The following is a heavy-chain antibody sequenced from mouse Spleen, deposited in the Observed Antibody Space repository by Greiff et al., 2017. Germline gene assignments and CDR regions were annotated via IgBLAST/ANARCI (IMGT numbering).Heavy chain of an antibody. CDR2: IDPETGGT. CDR1: GYTFTDYE. Sequence: QVQLKQSGAELVRPGASVTLSCKASGYTFTDYEMHWVKQTPVHGLEWIGAIDPETGGTAYNQKFKGKAILTADKSSSTAYMELRSLTSEDSAVYYCTRKEVYYYGSSWNWGQGTTLTVSS. V-gene: IGHV1-15*01. D-gene: IGHD1-1*01. CDR3: TRKEVYYYGSSWN. J-gene: IGHJ2*01.